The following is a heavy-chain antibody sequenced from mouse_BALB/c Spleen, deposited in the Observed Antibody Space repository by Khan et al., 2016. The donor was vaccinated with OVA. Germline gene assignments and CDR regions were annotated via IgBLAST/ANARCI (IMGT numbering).Heavy chain of an antibody. D-gene: IGHD2-1*01. J-gene: IGHJ4*01. CDR3: ARFEYYGNFYAMDY. CDR2: IWGDGST. V-gene: IGHV2-3*01. CDR1: GFSLTSYG. Sequence: VQLKESGPGLVAPSQSLSITCTVSGFSLTSYGVNWVRQPPGKGLEWLGVIWGDGSTTYHSALISRLNISTDNSKSQVFLQLISLQTDDTTTYYCARFEYYGNFYAMDYWGQGTSVTVSS.